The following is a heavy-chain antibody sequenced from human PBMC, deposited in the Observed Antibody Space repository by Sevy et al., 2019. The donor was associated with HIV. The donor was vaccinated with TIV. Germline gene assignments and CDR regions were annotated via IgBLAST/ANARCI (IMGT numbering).Heavy chain of an antibody. Sequence: SETLSLTCTVSDGSISGYYWSWIRQPPGKGLEWIGYISYIGSTNYNPSLKSRVTISVDTSKNEFSLKLSSVTAADTAVYYCARSRVITGTFDYWGQGTLVTVSS. J-gene: IGHJ4*02. V-gene: IGHV4-59*01. CDR3: ARSRVITGTFDY. CDR2: ISYIGST. D-gene: IGHD1-20*01. CDR1: DGSISGYY.